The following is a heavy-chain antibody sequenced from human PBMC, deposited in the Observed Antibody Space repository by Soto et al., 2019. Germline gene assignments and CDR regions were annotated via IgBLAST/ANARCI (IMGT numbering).Heavy chain of an antibody. CDR3: ARASGVVRSRNL. Sequence: QVQLVESGGGLVKPGGSLRLSCAASGFTFSDYYMSWVRQAPGKGLEWVSYISGGSTVYYADSVKGRFTISRDNAKNPLYLQMISLGADDTAVYYGARASGVVRSRNLWGRGTLVTVSS. V-gene: IGHV3-11*01. CDR1: GFTFSDYY. D-gene: IGHD2-15*01. J-gene: IGHJ2*01. CDR2: ISGGSTV.